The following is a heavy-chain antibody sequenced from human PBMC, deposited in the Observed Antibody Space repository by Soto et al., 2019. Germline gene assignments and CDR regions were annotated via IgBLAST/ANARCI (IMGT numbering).Heavy chain of an antibody. V-gene: IGHV3-23*01. CDR2: FSGDATRT. CDR1: GFIFSTYA. CDR3: AKDFDSSTWFVSPYFDS. J-gene: IGHJ4*02. D-gene: IGHD6-13*01. Sequence: GGSLRLSCAAPGFIFSTYAMSWVRQAPGKGLEWVSGFSGDATRTYYADSVKGRFTISGDESKNTVYLQMNSLRAEDTAVYHCAKDFDSSTWFVSPYFDSWGQGTLVTVSS.